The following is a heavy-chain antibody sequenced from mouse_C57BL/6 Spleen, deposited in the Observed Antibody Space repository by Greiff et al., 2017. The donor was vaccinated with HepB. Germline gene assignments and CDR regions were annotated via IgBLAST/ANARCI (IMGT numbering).Heavy chain of an antibody. CDR3: ARDFTTVVAGNFDY. CDR2: IDPSDSYT. CDR1: GYTFTSYW. V-gene: IGHV1-50*01. J-gene: IGHJ2*01. Sequence: QVQLQQPGAELVKPGASVKLSCKASGYTFTSYWMQWVKQRPGQGLEWIGEIDPSDSYTNYNQKFKGKATLTVDTSSSTAYMQLSSLTSEDSAVYYCARDFTTVVAGNFDYWGQGTTLTVSS. D-gene: IGHD1-1*01.